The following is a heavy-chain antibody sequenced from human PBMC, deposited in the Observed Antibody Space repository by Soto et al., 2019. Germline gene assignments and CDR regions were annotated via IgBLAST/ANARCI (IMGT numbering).Heavy chain of an antibody. J-gene: IGHJ6*02. V-gene: IGHV4-30-4*01. CDR2: IYYSGST. CDR1: GGPISSGDYY. D-gene: IGHD3-22*01. Sequence: SETLSLTCTVSGGPISSGDYYWSWIRQPPGKGLEWIGYIYYSGSTYYNPSLKSRVTISVDTSKNQFSLKLSSVTAADTAVYYCARDYGPTFGYYYDSSGYVGMDVWGQGTTVTSP. CDR3: ARDYGPTFGYYYDSSGYVGMDV.